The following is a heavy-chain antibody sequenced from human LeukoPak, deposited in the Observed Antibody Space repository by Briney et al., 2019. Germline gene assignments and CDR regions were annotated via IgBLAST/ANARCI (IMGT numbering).Heavy chain of an antibody. V-gene: IGHV1-8*01. CDR3: ARGFMSTFGGVYFDY. Sequence: ASVKVSCKASGYTFTSYDINWVRQATGQGLEWMGWMNSNSGKTGYAQKFQGRVTMTRNTSINTAYMELSSLRSEDTAVYYCARGFMSTFGGVYFDYWGQGTLVTVSS. CDR2: MNSNSGKT. J-gene: IGHJ4*02. D-gene: IGHD3-16*01. CDR1: GYTFTSYD.